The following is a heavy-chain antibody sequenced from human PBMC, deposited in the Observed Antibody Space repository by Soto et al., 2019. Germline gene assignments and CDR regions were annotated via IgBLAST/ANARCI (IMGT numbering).Heavy chain of an antibody. Sequence: EVQLVESGGGLVQPGGSLRLSCAASGFTVSNNYMSWVRQAPGKGLEWVSVIYSGGSIHHADSVKGRFTISSDNSKNPLPLQMNSLRAEDTAVYYCARALGDHGYYAMDVWGQGTPVTLSS. CDR1: GFTVSNNY. V-gene: IGHV3-66*01. CDR3: ARALGDHGYYAMDV. J-gene: IGHJ6*02. CDR2: IYSGGSI. D-gene: IGHD3-3*01.